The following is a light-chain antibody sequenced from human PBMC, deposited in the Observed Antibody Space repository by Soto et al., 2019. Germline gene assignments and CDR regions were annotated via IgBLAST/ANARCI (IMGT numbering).Light chain of an antibody. Sequence: QLVLTQPPSVSGAPGQRVTISCTGSRSNIGAGYDVHWYQQLPGTAPKLLIDGNTNPPSGIPDRFSGSQSGTSAYLAITGLQAEDEDDYYCPSYDFNLSGVVFGGGTKVTVL. CDR3: PSYDFNLSGVV. V-gene: IGLV1-40*01. CDR1: RSNIGAGYD. J-gene: IGLJ2*01. CDR2: GNT.